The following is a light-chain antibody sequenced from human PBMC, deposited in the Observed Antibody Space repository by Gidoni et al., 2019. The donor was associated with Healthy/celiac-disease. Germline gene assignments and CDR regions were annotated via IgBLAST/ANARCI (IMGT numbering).Light chain of an antibody. V-gene: IGKV3-20*01. CDR3: QQYGSSWT. CDR1: QSFSSSY. CDR2: GAS. Sequence: EIVLPQSPGTLSLSPGERATLSCRARQSFSSSYLAWYQQKPGQAPRLLIYGASSRATGIPDRFSGSGSGTDFTLTISRLEPEDFAVYYCQQYGSSWTFGQGTKVEIK. J-gene: IGKJ1*01.